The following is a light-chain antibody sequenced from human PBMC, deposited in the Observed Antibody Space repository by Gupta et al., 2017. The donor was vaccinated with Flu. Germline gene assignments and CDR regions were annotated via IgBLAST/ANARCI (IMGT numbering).Light chain of an antibody. CDR2: DAS. CDR3: QQRSNWPQLT. Sequence: GERATLSCRASQSVSSYLAWYQQKPGQAPRLLIYDASNRATGIPARFSGSGSGTDFTLTISSLEPEDFAVYYCQQRSNWPQLTFGGGTKVEIK. J-gene: IGKJ4*01. V-gene: IGKV3-11*01. CDR1: QSVSSY.